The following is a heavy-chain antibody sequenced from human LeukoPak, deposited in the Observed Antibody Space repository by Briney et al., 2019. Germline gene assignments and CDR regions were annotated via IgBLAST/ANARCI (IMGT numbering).Heavy chain of an antibody. Sequence: ASVKVSCKASGYTFTGYYMHWVRQAPGQGLEWMGWINPNSGGTNYAQKFQGRVTMTRDTSISTAYMALSRLRSDDTAVYYCARDVGEYCSSFNCYATICWGQGTLITVSS. CDR2: INPNSGGT. CDR1: GYTFTGYY. J-gene: IGHJ4*02. V-gene: IGHV1-2*02. CDR3: ARDVGEYCSSFNCYATIC. D-gene: IGHD2-2*01.